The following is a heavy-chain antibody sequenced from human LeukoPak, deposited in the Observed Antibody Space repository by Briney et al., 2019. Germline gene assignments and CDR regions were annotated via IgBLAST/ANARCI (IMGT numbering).Heavy chain of an antibody. J-gene: IGHJ4*02. CDR1: GGTFSSYA. V-gene: IGHV1-69*13. Sequence: SVKVSCKASGGTFSSYAISWVRQAPGQGLEWMGGIIPIFGTANYAQKFQGRVTITADESTSTAYMELSSLRSEDTAVYYCATDFGPHDYVWGSYRFIGGPLDYWGQGTLVTVSS. D-gene: IGHD3-16*02. CDR3: ATDFGPHDYVWGSYRFIGGPLDY. CDR2: IIPIFGTA.